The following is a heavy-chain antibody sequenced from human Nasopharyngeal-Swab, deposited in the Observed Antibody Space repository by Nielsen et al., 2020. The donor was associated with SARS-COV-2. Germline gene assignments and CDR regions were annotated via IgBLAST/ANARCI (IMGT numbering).Heavy chain of an antibody. CDR2: IWYDGSNK. CDR1: GFTFSSYG. J-gene: IGHJ4*02. V-gene: IGHV3-33*01. CDR3: ASDEACGGDCYSFFDY. Sequence: GESLKISCAASGFTFSSYGMHWVRQAPGKGLEWVAVIWYDGSNKYYADSVKGRFTISRDNSKNTLYLQMNSLRAEDTAVYYCASDEACGGDCYSFFDYWGQGTLVTVSS. D-gene: IGHD2-21*02.